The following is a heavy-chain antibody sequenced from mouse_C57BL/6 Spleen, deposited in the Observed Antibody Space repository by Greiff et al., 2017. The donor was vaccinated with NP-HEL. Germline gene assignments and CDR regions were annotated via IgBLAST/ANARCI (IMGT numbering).Heavy chain of an antibody. Sequence: VQLQQPGAELVRPGSSVKLSCKASGYTFTSYWMDWVKQRPGQGLEWIGNIYPSDSETHYNQKFKDKATLTVDKSSSTAYMQLSSLTSEDSAVYYCARNYDYDDYWGQGTTLTVSS. CDR1: GYTFTSYW. CDR3: ARNYDYDDY. CDR2: IYPSDSET. D-gene: IGHD2-4*01. V-gene: IGHV1-61*01. J-gene: IGHJ2*01.